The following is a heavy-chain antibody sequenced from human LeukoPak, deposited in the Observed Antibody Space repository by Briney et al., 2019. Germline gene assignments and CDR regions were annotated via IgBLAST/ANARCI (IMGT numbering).Heavy chain of an antibody. J-gene: IGHJ5*02. Sequence: GESLKISCKGSGYSFTSYWIGWVRQMPGKGLEWMGIIYPDDSDTRYSPSFQGQVTISADQSISTAYLQWSSLKASDTAMYYCARQAAYYYDSSGYRGWFDPWGQGTLVTVSS. V-gene: IGHV5-51*01. D-gene: IGHD3-22*01. CDR2: IYPDDSDT. CDR1: GYSFTSYW. CDR3: ARQAAYYYDSSGYRGWFDP.